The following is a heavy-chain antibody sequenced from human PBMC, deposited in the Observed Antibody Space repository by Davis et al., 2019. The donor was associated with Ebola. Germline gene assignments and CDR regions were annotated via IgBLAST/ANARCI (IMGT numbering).Heavy chain of an antibody. CDR2: MNPQSGNT. V-gene: IGHV1-8*03. D-gene: IGHD2-2*01. CDR3: ARAAVRTAMFYWFDP. J-gene: IGHJ5*02. Sequence: ASVKVSCKASGYTFTGYYIHWVRQAPGQGLEWMGRMNPQSGNTGYAQKFQGRFTITRNTSTSTIYMELNNLIFEDTAVYYCARAAVRTAMFYWFDPWGQGTLVTVSS. CDR1: GYTFTGYY.